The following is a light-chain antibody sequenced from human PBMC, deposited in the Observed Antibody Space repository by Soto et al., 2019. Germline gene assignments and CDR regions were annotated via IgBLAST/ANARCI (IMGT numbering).Light chain of an antibody. CDR1: QSVSSN. CDR2: DAF. Sequence: EIVMTQSPATLSVSPGERVTLSCRASQSVSSNLVWYHQRPGKXPRLLIYDAFTRATGIPARYSGXGYVTEFNFTISSLQSEDFAVHYCQQYGSSPITFGQGTKVDIK. V-gene: IGKV3-15*01. J-gene: IGKJ1*01. CDR3: QQYGSSPIT.